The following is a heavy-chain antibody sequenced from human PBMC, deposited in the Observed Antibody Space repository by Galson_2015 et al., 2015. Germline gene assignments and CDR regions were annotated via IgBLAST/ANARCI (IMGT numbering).Heavy chain of an antibody. CDR3: ARARGGDPSWYFDL. J-gene: IGHJ2*01. CDR1: GYIFTSYF. D-gene: IGHD2-21*01. CDR2: INPSGGST. V-gene: IGHV1-46*01. Sequence: SVKVSCKASGYIFTSYFMHWVRQAPGQGLEWMGIINPSGGSTSYAQKFQGRVTMTRDTSTSTIYMELSSLRSEDTAVYYCARARGGDPSWYFDLWGRGSLVTVSS.